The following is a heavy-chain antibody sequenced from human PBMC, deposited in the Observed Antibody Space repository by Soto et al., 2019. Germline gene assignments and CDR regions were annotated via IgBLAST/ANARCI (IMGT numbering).Heavy chain of an antibody. CDR3: AKRPLATVFGVAGNRFDP. Sequence: EVQLLESGGGLVQPGGSLRLSCAASGFTFSTYAMTWVRQAPGKGLERVSGISGSGGSTYYADSVKGRFTISRDNSKNTRYLQMNSLRAEDTAVYYCAKRPLATVFGVAGNRFDPWGQGTLVTVSS. J-gene: IGHJ5*02. V-gene: IGHV3-23*01. CDR2: ISGSGGST. D-gene: IGHD3-3*01. CDR1: GFTFSTYA.